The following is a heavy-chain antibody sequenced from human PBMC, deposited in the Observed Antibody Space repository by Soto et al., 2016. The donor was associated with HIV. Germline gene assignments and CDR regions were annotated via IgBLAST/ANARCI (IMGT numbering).Heavy chain of an antibody. CDR2: IYSGGST. V-gene: IGHV3-53*02. Sequence: EVQLVETGGGLIQPGGSLRLSCAASGFTVSSNYMSWVRQAPGKGLEWVSVIYSGGSTYYADSVKGRFTISRDNSKNTLYLQMNSLRAEDTAVYYCARALSSGSHPLDFDYWGQGTLVTVSS. D-gene: IGHD3-10*01. J-gene: IGHJ4*02. CDR3: ARALSSGSHPLDFDY. CDR1: GFTVSSNY.